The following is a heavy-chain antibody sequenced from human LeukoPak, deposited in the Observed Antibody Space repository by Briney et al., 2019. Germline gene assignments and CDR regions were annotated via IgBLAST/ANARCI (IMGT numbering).Heavy chain of an antibody. CDR3: ARGSSTVYGYMDV. CDR1: GYTFTNYG. D-gene: IGHD2/OR15-2a*01. J-gene: IGHJ6*04. CDR2: IRANNGNT. V-gene: IGHV1-18*01. Sequence: GASVKVSCKASGYTFTNYGISWVRRAPGQGLEWMGWIRANNGNTDYAQKLQGRVTMTTDTSTSTAYMELRSLTSDDTAVYYCARGSSTVYGYMDVWGKGTTVTVSS.